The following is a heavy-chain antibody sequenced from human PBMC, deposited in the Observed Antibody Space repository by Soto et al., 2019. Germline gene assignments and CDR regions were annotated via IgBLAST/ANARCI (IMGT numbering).Heavy chain of an antibody. CDR2: MNSNSGNI. V-gene: IGHV1-8*01. J-gene: IGHJ4*02. CDR1: GYTFTSYD. Sequence: QVQLVQSGAEVKKPGASVKVSCKASGYTFTSYDINLVRQATGQGLEWMGWMNSNSGNIYFAQKFQGRVTMTRNSSISTAYMELSNLRFDDTAIYYCARGRGRTANFDYWGQGTLVTVSS. CDR3: ARGRGRTANFDY. D-gene: IGHD1-1*01.